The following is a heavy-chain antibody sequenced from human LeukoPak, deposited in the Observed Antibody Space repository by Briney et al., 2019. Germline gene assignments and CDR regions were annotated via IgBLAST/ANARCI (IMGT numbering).Heavy chain of an antibody. J-gene: IGHJ6*03. D-gene: IGHD3-10*01. Sequence: GGSLRLSCAASGLTFSSYAMSWVRQAPGKGLEWVSAISGSGDSTYYADSVKGRFTISRDNSKNTLYLQMNSLRAGDTAVYHCAKDLLARNYLYYYMDVWGKGTTVTVSS. V-gene: IGHV3-23*01. CDR2: ISGSGDST. CDR1: GLTFSSYA. CDR3: AKDLLARNYLYYYMDV.